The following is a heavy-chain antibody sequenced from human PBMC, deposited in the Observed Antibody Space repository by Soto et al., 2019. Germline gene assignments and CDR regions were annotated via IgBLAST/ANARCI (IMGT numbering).Heavy chain of an antibody. V-gene: IGHV1-58*01. CDR3: AAPTMVRGVIITYYYYYGMDV. CDR2: IVVGSGNT. J-gene: IGHJ6*02. Sequence: SVPVSRKDSRCTFTRYAVLWARQARGQRLEWIGWIVVGSGNTNYAQKFQERVTITRDMSTSTAYMELSSLRSEDTAVYYCAAPTMVRGVIITYYYYYGMDVWG. D-gene: IGHD3-10*01. CDR1: RCTFTRYA.